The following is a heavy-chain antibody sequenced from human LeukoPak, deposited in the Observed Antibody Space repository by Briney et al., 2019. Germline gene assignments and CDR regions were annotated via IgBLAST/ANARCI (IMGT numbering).Heavy chain of an antibody. CDR2: IYHSGST. CDR1: GGSISSSNW. Sequence: PSETLSLTCAVSGGSISSSNWWSWVRQPPGKGLEWIGEIYHSGSTNYNPSLKSRVTISVDKSKNQFSLKLSSVTAADTAVYYCARIRTNLNYYDSSGYVWGQGTLVTVSS. J-gene: IGHJ4*02. CDR3: ARIRTNLNYYDSSGYV. V-gene: IGHV4-4*02. D-gene: IGHD3-22*01.